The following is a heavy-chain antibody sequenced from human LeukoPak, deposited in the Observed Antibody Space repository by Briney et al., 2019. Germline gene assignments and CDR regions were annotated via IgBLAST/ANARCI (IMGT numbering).Heavy chain of an antibody. CDR2: INPNSGGT. J-gene: IGHJ4*02. Sequence: GASVKVSCKASGYTFTGYYMHWVRQAPGQGLEWMGWINPNSGGTNYAQKFQGRVTMTRDTSISTAYMELSRLRSDDTAVYYCARPVWGGDFWSGYHEYWGQGTLVTVSS. V-gene: IGHV1-2*02. CDR3: ARPVWGGDFWSGYHEY. CDR1: GYTFTGYY. D-gene: IGHD3-3*01.